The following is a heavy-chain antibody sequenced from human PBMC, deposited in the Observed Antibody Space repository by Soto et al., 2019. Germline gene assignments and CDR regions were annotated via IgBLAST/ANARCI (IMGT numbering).Heavy chain of an antibody. Sequence: QVQLVQSGAEVKKPGASVKVSCKASGYTFTSYYMHWVRQAPGPGLEWMGIINPRGGSTSYAQKYQGRYTITSATSTSTVYMELIILRSDATAVYYGARGFGYDDPFGYWCQGTLVTVSS. D-gene: IGHD3-3*01. CDR2: INPRGGST. CDR3: ARGFGYDDPFGY. V-gene: IGHV1-46*03. J-gene: IGHJ4*02. CDR1: GYTFTSYY.